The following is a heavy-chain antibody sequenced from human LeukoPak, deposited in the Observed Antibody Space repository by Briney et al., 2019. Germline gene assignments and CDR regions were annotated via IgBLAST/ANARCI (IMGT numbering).Heavy chain of an antibody. D-gene: IGHD4-23*01. CDR1: GGTFSSYA. CDR2: IIPILAIT. J-gene: IGHJ1*01. CDR3: ARHYGRNSGTAGFQD. Sequence: SVKVSFKASGGTFSSYAISWVRQASGHGLEWIGRIIPILAITHYAQRFEGRVTITADESATTVYMELGSVTSEDTALYFCARHYGRNSGTAGFQDWGQGTLVTVSS. V-gene: IGHV1-69*04.